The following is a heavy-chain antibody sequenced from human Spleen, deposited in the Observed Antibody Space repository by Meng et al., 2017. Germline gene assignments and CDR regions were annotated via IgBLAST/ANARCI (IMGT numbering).Heavy chain of an antibody. Sequence: GESLKISCAASGFTFSSYSMNWVRQAPGKGLEWVSSISSSSSYIYYADSVKGRFTISRDNAKNSLYLQMSNLRAEDTAVYYCAKEIRPNDYWGQGTLVTVSS. V-gene: IGHV3-21*04. CDR2: ISSSSSYI. J-gene: IGHJ4*02. CDR1: GFTFSSYS. CDR3: AKEIRPNDY.